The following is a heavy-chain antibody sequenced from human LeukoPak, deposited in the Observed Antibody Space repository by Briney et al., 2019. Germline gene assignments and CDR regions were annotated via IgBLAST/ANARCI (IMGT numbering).Heavy chain of an antibody. J-gene: IGHJ4*02. D-gene: IGHD3-16*02. Sequence: SETLSLTCTVSRGSISSYYWSWVRQPPGKGLEWIGYIYYSGSTNYNPSLKSRVTISVDTSKNQFSLKLSSVTAADTAVYYCARGGYVCESYPYFDYWGQGTLVTVSS. V-gene: IGHV4-59*01. CDR1: RGSISSYY. CDR3: ARGGYVCESYPYFDY. CDR2: IYYSGST.